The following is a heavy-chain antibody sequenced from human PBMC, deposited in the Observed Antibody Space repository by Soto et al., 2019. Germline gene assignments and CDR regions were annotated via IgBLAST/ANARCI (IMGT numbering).Heavy chain of an antibody. V-gene: IGHV4-4*02. J-gene: IGHJ1*01. D-gene: IGHD6-25*01. CDR3: ARFEGSGWVEYFQH. Sequence: QVQLQESGPGLVKPLGTLSLTCAVFGGSITSDNWWSWVRQAPGKGLEWIGEIYHRGDTNYNPSLKSGVTLXVXKXXNQFSLKLNSVTAADTAVYYCARFEGSGWVEYFQHWGQGTQVTVSS. CDR1: GGSITSDNW. CDR2: IYHRGDT.